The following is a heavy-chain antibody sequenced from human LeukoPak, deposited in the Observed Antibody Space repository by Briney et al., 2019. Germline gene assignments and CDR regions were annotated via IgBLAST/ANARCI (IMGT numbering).Heavy chain of an antibody. CDR1: GFTFSSYW. CDR3: ARLDIVVVPSASSWFDP. V-gene: IGHV3-74*01. J-gene: IGHJ5*02. D-gene: IGHD2-2*01. Sequence: GGSLRLSCAASGFTFSSYWMHWVRQAPGKGLVWVSRINSDGRSTSYADSVKGRFTISRDNAKNTLYLQMNSLRVEDTAVYYCARLDIVVVPSASSWFDPWGQGTLVTVSS. CDR2: INSDGRST.